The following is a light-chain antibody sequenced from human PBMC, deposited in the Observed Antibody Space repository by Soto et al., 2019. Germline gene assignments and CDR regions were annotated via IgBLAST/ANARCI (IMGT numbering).Light chain of an antibody. J-gene: IGKJ5*01. CDR1: QSVSSSY. Sequence: EIVLTQSPGTLSLSPGERATLSCRVSQSVSSSYLAWYQQKPGQGPRVXIYGASSRETGIPDRFSGSGSGTDFTLTISSLEPEDFAVYYCQQRMNWTLTFGQGTRLEIK. CDR3: QQRMNWTLT. CDR2: GAS. V-gene: IGKV3D-20*02.